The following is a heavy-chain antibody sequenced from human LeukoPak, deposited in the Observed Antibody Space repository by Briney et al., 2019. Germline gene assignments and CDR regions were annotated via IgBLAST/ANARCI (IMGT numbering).Heavy chain of an antibody. Sequence: ASVKISCKASGYTFTGYYMHWVRQAPGQGLEWMGRINPNSGGTNYAQKFQGRVTMTRDTSISTAYMELSRLRSDDTAVYYCASQETYYYDSSGHWISDYLGEGTLVTVSS. CDR3: ASQETYYYDSSGHWISDY. CDR2: INPNSGGT. CDR1: GYTFTGYY. D-gene: IGHD3-22*01. J-gene: IGHJ4*02. V-gene: IGHV1-2*06.